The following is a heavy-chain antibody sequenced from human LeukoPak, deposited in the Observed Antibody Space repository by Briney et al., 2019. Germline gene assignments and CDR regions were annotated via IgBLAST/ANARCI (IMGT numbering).Heavy chain of an antibody. D-gene: IGHD3-10*01. Sequence: GRSLRLSCAASGFTFSSYGMHWVRQAPGKGLEWVAVIWYDGSNKYYADSVKGRFTISRDNSKNTLYLQMNSLRAEDTAVYYCARESPMYDYGSGSYYTQLRPFDYWGQGTLVTVSS. CDR2: IWYDGSNK. CDR1: GFTFSSYG. CDR3: ARESPMYDYGSGSYYTQLRPFDY. V-gene: IGHV3-33*01. J-gene: IGHJ4*02.